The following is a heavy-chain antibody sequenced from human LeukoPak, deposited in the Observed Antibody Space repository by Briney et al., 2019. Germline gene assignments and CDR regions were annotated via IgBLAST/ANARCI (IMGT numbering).Heavy chain of an antibody. CDR3: ARAISFGVSLGETRIAVASDY. J-gene: IGHJ4*02. CDR1: GFSFTEWW. D-gene: IGHD6-19*01. Sequence: GGSLRLSCAASGFSFTEWWMQWVRQAPGEGLVWLSHMNGDGSRISYADSAKGRFTISRDNAKKMLYLQMNSLRAEDTAVYYCARAISFGVSLGETRIAVASDYWGQGTLVMVSS. V-gene: IGHV3-74*01. CDR2: MNGDGSRI.